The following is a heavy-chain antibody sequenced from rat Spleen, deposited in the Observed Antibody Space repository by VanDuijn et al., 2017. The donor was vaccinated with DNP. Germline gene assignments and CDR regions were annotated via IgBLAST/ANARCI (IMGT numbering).Heavy chain of an antibody. J-gene: IGHJ1*01. CDR1: GFTFSNHG. Sequence: EVQLVESGGGLVQPGRSLKLSCAVSGFTFSNHGMAWVRQAPTKGLEWVASISRNGGITDYRDSVKGRFTISRDDAKNTLYLKMNSLRSEDTATYYCTRRGYNSRWYFDFWGPGTMVTVSS. V-gene: IGHV5S13*01. CDR2: ISRNGGIT. CDR3: TRRGYNSRWYFDF. D-gene: IGHD4-3*01.